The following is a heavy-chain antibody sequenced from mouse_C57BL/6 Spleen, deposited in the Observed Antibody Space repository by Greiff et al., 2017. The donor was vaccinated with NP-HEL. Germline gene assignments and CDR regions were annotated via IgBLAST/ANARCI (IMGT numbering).Heavy chain of an antibody. Sequence: QVQLQQPGAELVKPGASVKLSCKASGYTFTSYWMQWVKQRPGQGLEWIGEIDPSASYTNYNQKLKGKATLTVDTSSSIAYMQLSSLTSEDSAVYYCASHYYGSSYGIDVWGTGTTVTVSS. V-gene: IGHV1-50*01. CDR2: IDPSASYT. CDR1: GYTFTSYW. D-gene: IGHD1-1*01. J-gene: IGHJ1*03. CDR3: ASHYYGSSYGIDV.